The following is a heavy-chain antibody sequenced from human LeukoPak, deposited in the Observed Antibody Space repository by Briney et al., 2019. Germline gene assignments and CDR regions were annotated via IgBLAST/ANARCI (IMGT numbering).Heavy chain of an antibody. Sequence: SETLSLTCAVSGYSISSGYFWGWIRQPPGKGLEWIGSIFHSGITYYNPSLKSRITISVDTSKNQFSLKLSSVTAADTAVYYCARRISTRRGETCSSTSCCFDYWGQGTLVTVSS. D-gene: IGHD2-2*01. CDR1: GYSISSGYF. CDR2: IFHSGIT. CDR3: ARRISTRRGETCSSTSCCFDY. V-gene: IGHV4-38-2*01. J-gene: IGHJ4*02.